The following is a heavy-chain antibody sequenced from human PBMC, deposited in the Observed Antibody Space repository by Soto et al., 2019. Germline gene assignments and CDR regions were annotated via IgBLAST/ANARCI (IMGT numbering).Heavy chain of an antibody. J-gene: IGHJ6*03. V-gene: IGHV4-34*01. Sequence: SETLSLTCAVYGGSFSGYYWSWIRQPPGKGLEWIGEINHSGSTNYNPSLKSRVTISVDTSKNQFSLKLSSVTAADTAVYYCARGKAYCYYMDVWGKGTTVTVSS. CDR3: ARGKAYCYYMDV. CDR1: GGSFSGYY. CDR2: INHSGST.